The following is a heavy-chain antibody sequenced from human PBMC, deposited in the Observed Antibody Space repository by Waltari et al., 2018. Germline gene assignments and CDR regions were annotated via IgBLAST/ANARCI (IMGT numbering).Heavy chain of an antibody. D-gene: IGHD5-18*01. CDR3: ATVPISGIHLRTKLNYYYYGMDV. CDR2: FDPEDGET. CDR1: GGSISSSSYY. J-gene: IGHJ6*02. Sequence: QLQLQESGPGLVKPSETLSLTCTVSGGSISSSSYYWGWIRQPPGKGLEWMGGFDPEDGETIYAQKFQGRVTMTEDTSTDTAYMELSSLRSEDTAVYYCATVPISGIHLRTKLNYYYYGMDVWGQGTTVTVSS. V-gene: IGHV1-24*01.